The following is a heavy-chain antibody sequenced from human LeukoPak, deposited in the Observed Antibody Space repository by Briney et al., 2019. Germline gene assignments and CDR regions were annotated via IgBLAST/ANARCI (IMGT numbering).Heavy chain of an antibody. D-gene: IGHD3-16*02. CDR3: ARGRYDYVWGSYRFDAFDI. Sequence: SETLSLTCTVSGGSISRYYWSWIGQPPAKGLAWIGYIYYSGSTNYNPSLKIRVTISVNTSKNQFSLKLSSVTAADTAWYCCARGRYDYVWGSYRFDAFDIWGQGTMVTVSS. CDR2: IYYSGST. CDR1: GGSISRYY. V-gene: IGHV4-59*01. J-gene: IGHJ3*02.